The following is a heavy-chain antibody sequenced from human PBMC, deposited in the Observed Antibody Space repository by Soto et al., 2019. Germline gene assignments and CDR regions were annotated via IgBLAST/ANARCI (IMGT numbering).Heavy chain of an antibody. CDR2: ISSSSSYI. V-gene: IGHV3-21*01. Sequence: EVQLVESGGGLVKPGGSLRLSCAASGFTFSSYNMNWVRQAPGKGLEWVSSISSSSSYIYYADSVKGRFTISRDNAKNSLFQQMNGQRAEENSLYYCDRVVDDYSPYYYYGMDVWGQGTTVTVSS. CDR3: DRVVDDYSPYYYYGMDV. J-gene: IGHJ6*02. D-gene: IGHD2-8*01. CDR1: GFTFSSYN.